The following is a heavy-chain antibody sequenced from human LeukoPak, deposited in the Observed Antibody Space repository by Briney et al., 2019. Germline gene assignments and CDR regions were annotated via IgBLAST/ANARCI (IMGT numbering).Heavy chain of an antibody. CDR2: IYYTGT. Sequence: SETLSLTCTVSGGSISSSSYYWGWIRQPPGKGLEWIGYIYYTGTSYNPSLKSRVTISADTSKNQFSLNLSSVTAADTAVYYCASRKLGNDYWGQGTLVTVSS. V-gene: IGHV4-61*05. CDR3: ASRKLGNDY. J-gene: IGHJ4*02. CDR1: GGSISSSSYY. D-gene: IGHD7-27*01.